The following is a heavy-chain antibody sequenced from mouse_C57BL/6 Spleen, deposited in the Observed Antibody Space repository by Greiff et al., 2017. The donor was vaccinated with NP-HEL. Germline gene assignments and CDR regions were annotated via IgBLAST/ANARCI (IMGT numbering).Heavy chain of an antibody. CDR3: ARRRDLRVYFDY. D-gene: IGHD3-3*01. CDR2: ISSGGSYT. CDR1: GFTFSSYG. V-gene: IGHV5-6*01. J-gene: IGHJ2*01. Sequence: EVQLQQSGGDLVKPGGSLKLSCAASGFTFSSYGMSWVRRTPDKRLEWVATISSGGSYTYYPDSVKGRFTISRDNAKNTLYLQMSSLKSEDTAMYYCARRRDLRVYFDYWGQGTTLTVSS.